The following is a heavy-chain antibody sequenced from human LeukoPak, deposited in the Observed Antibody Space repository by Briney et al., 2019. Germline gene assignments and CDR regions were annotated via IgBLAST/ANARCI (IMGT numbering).Heavy chain of an antibody. D-gene: IGHD3-10*01. CDR2: IYYSRST. Sequence: SETLSLTCTVSGDSISSSSYYWGWIRQSPGKGLEWIGSIYYSRSTYYNPSLKSRVTISVDTSKNQFSLKVTSVTAADTAVYYCARHSDSGSYRAYGFDIWGEGTMVTVSS. J-gene: IGHJ3*02. V-gene: IGHV4-39*01. CDR3: ARHSDSGSYRAYGFDI. CDR1: GDSISSSSYY.